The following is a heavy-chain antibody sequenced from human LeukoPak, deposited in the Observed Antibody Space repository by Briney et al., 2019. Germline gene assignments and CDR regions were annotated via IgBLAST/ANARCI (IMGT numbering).Heavy chain of an antibody. CDR2: SSRRGSTI. CDR3: ARGPWSGTNDY. J-gene: IGHJ4*02. D-gene: IGHD1-7*01. CDR1: GFTFSDYY. V-gene: IGHV3-11*01. Sequence: GGSLRLSCAASGFTFSDYYMGWIRQAPGKGLEWVSYSSRRGSTIYNADSVKGRFTISRDNVKNSLYLQMNSLRAEDTAVYYCARGPWSGTNDYWGQGTLVTVSS.